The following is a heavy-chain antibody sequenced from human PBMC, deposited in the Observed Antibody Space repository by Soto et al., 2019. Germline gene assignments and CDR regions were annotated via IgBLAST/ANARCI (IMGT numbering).Heavy chain of an antibody. J-gene: IGHJ6*02. V-gene: IGHV3-30-3*01. CDR3: ARDCWGSGLYYYYGMDV. D-gene: IGHD3-10*01. CDR1: GFTFSSYA. CDR2: ISYDGNNK. Sequence: QVQLVESGGGVVQPGRSLRLSCAASGFTFSSYAMHWVRQAPGKGLEWVAVISYDGNNKYYADSVKGRFTISRDNSKNTLHLQMNSLRAEDTAVYYCARDCWGSGLYYYYGMDVWGQGTTVTVSS.